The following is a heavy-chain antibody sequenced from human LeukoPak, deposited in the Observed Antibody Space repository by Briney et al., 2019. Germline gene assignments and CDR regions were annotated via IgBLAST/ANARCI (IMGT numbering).Heavy chain of an antibody. CDR3: ARDTPIVVVPAAKRELDY. CDR2: ISAYNGNT. D-gene: IGHD2-2*01. Sequence: ASVKVSCKASGYIFISYAMHWVRQAPGQRLEWMGWISAYNGNTNYAQNLQGRVTMTTDTSTSTAYMELRSLRSDDTAIYYCARDTPIVVVPAAKRELDYWGQGTLVTVSS. V-gene: IGHV1-18*01. J-gene: IGHJ4*02. CDR1: GYIFISYA.